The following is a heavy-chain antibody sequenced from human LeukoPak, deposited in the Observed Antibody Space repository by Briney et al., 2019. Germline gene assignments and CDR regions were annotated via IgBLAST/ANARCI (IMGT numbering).Heavy chain of an antibody. CDR3: ARGLATVTTLYYYYYYYMDV. Sequence: ASVKVSCKASGYTFTSYDINWVRQSTGQGLEWMGWMNPNSGNTGYAQKFQGRVTMTRNTSISTAYMELSSLRSEDTAVYYCARGLATVTTLYYYYYYYMDVWGKGTTVTVSS. J-gene: IGHJ6*03. CDR1: GYTFTSYD. CDR2: MNPNSGNT. V-gene: IGHV1-8*01. D-gene: IGHD4-17*01.